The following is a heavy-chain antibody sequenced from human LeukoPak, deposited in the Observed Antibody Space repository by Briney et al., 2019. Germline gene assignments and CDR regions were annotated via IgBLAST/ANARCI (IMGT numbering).Heavy chain of an antibody. V-gene: IGHV3-64*01. CDR3: ARRYGSGSYLTYFDY. CDR2: ISSNGGST. J-gene: IGHJ4*02. CDR1: GFTFSSYA. Sequence: PGGSLRLSCAASGFTFSSYAMHWVRQAPGKGLEYVSAISSNGGSTYYANSVKGRFTISRDNSKNTLYLQMGSLRAEDMAVYYCARRYGSGSYLTYFDYWGQGTLVTVSS. D-gene: IGHD3-10*01.